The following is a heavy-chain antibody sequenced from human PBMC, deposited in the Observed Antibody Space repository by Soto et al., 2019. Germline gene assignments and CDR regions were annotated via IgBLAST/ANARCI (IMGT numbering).Heavy chain of an antibody. V-gene: IGHV3-53*01. J-gene: IGHJ5*02. Sequence: EVQLVDSGGGLIQPGGSLRLSCAASGFSVSSSHMIWVRQAPGKGLEWVSVIYSGGATYYAVSVKGRFTISRDRSKNTVYLQMDGLRTEDTAVYRCAKLGPYGSESYSFRYNWIDPWGQGTLVTVSS. D-gene: IGHD3-10*01. CDR2: IYSGGAT. CDR1: GFSVSSSH. CDR3: AKLGPYGSESYSFRYNWIDP.